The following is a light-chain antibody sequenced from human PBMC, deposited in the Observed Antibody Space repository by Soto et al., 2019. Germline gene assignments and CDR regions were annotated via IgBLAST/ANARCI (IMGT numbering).Light chain of an antibody. Sequence: EIVLTQSPGTLSLSPGERATLSCRASQSVSSSYLAWYQQRPGRAPRLLIYGASSRATGIPDRFSGSGSGTAFTLTISRLEPEDFAVYYCQQYGSSPLTFGGGTKVEI. CDR1: QSVSSSY. CDR3: QQYGSSPLT. CDR2: GAS. V-gene: IGKV3-20*01. J-gene: IGKJ4*01.